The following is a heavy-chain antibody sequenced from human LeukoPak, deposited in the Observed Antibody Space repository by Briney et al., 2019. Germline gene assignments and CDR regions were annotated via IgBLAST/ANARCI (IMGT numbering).Heavy chain of an antibody. CDR2: ISSSSSTI. CDR1: GFTLSSYS. Sequence: GGSLRLSCAASGFTLSSYSMNWVRQAPGKGLEWVSYISSSSSTIYYADSVKGRFTISRDNAKNSLYLQMNSLRAEDTAVYYCARNYYYGSGSYYFDYWGQGTLVTVSS. CDR3: ARNYYYGSGSYYFDY. D-gene: IGHD3-10*01. J-gene: IGHJ4*02. V-gene: IGHV3-48*01.